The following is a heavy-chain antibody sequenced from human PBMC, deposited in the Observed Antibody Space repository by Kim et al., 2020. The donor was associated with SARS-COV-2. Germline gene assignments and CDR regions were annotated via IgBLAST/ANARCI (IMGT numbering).Heavy chain of an antibody. Sequence: GGSLRLSCAASGFTFSSYWMSWVRQAPGKGLEWVANIKQDGSEKYYVDSVKGRFTISRDNAKNSLYLQMNSLRAEDTAVYYCARAGAAAGWRGVSDAFDIWGQGTMVTVSS. CDR3: ARAGAAAGWRGVSDAFDI. V-gene: IGHV3-7*01. CDR2: IKQDGSEK. CDR1: GFTFSSYW. D-gene: IGHD6-13*01. J-gene: IGHJ3*02.